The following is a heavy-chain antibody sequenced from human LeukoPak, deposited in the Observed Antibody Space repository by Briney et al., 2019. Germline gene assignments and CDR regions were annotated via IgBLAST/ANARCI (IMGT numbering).Heavy chain of an antibody. J-gene: IGHJ4*02. D-gene: IGHD4-23*01. Sequence: GGSLRLSCAASGFTFSSDWMHRVRQAPGKGLVWVSRISGDGSTTTYADSVKGRFTISRDNAKNTLYLQMNSLRADDTAVYYCARVNYGGNFDYWGQGTLVTVSS. CDR1: GFTFSSDW. CDR3: ARVNYGGNFDY. V-gene: IGHV3-74*01. CDR2: ISGDGSTT.